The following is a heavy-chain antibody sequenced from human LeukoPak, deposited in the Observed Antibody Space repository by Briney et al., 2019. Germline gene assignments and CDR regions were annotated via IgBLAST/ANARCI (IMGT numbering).Heavy chain of an antibody. CDR1: GGSISSGGYS. Sequence: PSETLSLTCAVSGGSISSGGYSWSWIRQPPGKGLEWIGYIYHSGSTYYNPSLKSRVTISVDRSKNQFSLKLSSVTAADTAVYYCAREDIGCSSTSCHFLYYYGMDVWGQGTTVTVSS. D-gene: IGHD2-2*01. J-gene: IGHJ6*02. V-gene: IGHV4-30-2*01. CDR3: AREDIGCSSTSCHFLYYYGMDV. CDR2: IYHSGST.